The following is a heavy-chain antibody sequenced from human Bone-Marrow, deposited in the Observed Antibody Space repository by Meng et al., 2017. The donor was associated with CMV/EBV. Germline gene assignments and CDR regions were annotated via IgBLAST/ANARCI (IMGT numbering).Heavy chain of an antibody. CDR2: IYDSGSS. Sequence: SETLSLTCTVSGGSISSSNYYWGWIRQPPGKGLEWIGYIYDSGSSNYNPSLKSRVTISVDTSKNQFSLKLNSVIAADTAVYYCARKVDGYRVDYWGQGTLVTVSS. D-gene: IGHD5-24*01. V-gene: IGHV4-61*05. J-gene: IGHJ4*02. CDR1: GGSISSSNYY. CDR3: ARKVDGYRVDY.